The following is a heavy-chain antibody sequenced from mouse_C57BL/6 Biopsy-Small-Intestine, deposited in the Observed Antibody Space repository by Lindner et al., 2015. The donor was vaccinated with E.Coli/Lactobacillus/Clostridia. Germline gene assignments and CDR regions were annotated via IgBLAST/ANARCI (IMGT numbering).Heavy chain of an antibody. CDR3: ARYGVRWWYFDV. Sequence: VQLQESGGGLVQPGGSLSLYCAASGFTFTDYYMSWVRQPPGKALEWLGFIRNKANGYTTEYSASVKGRFTISRDNSQSILYLQMNALRAEDSATYYCARYGVRWWYFDVWGTGTTVTVSS. V-gene: IGHV7-3*01. J-gene: IGHJ1*03. CDR2: IRNKANGYTT. D-gene: IGHD1-1*01. CDR1: GFTFTDYY.